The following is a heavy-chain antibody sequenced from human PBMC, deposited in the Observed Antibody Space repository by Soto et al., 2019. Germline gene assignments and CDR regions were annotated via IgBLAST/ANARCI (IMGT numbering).Heavy chain of an antibody. CDR2: IKSKTDGGTT. D-gene: IGHD1-1*01. V-gene: IGHV3-15*07. Sequence: GGSLRLSCAASGFTFSNAWMNWVRQAPGKGLEWVGRIKSKTDGGTTDYAAPVKGRFTISRDDSKNTLYLQMNSLKTEDTAVYYCTTDQAAIQFLYYFDYWGQGTLVTVSS. CDR1: GFTFSNAW. J-gene: IGHJ4*02. CDR3: TTDQAAIQFLYYFDY.